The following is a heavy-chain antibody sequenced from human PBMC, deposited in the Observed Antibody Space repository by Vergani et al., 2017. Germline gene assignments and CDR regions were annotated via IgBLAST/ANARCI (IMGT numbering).Heavy chain of an antibody. D-gene: IGHD2-21*02. CDR2: IYVSGIT. J-gene: IGHJ6*02. V-gene: IGHV4-61*02. CDR3: ARHRGDNDRGGMDV. CDR1: GASINNDFYY. Sequence: QVQLQESGPGLVKPSQTLSLTCTVSGASINNDFYYWHWIRQPAGKGLEWIGRIYVSGITDYNSSLQSRVSMSVDTSKNQFSLKLSSVTAADTAVYYCARHRGDNDRGGMDVWGQGTTVTVSS.